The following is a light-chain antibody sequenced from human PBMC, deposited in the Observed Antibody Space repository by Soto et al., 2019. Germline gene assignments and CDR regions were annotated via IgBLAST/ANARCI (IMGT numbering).Light chain of an antibody. CDR3: SSYTASNAHVV. CDR2: EVT. Sequence: QSALTQPASVSGSPGQSITISCTGTSSDIGDYNYVSWYQQHPGKAPKLMIYEVTYRPSGVSNRFAASKSGNTASLTLSRLQAEDGADYYCSSYTASNAHVVFVGGTKLTV. CDR1: SSDIGDYNY. J-gene: IGLJ2*01. V-gene: IGLV2-14*01.